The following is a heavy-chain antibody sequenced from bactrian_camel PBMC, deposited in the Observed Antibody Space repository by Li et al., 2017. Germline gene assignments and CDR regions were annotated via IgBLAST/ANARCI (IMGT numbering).Heavy chain of an antibody. CDR2: IYSGGGSQ. J-gene: IGHJ4*01. CDR1: GYKFSSYC. D-gene: IGHD3*01. CDR3: AAETTPCRHISMVRSAFY. V-gene: IGHV3S1*01. Sequence: HVQLVESGGGSVQAGGSLRLSCTISGYKFSSYCMGWFRQSPGKKREGVASIYSGGGSQYYADSVKGRFTLSQDNANRTLYLHTTDLKPEDTAMYYCAAETTPCRHISMVRSAFYWGQGTQVTVS.